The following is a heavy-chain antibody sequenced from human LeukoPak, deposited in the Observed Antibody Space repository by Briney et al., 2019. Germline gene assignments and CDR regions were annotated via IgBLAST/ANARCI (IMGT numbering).Heavy chain of an antibody. CDR3: AKSGGYRLIDY. D-gene: IGHD1-26*01. CDR1: GSSISSYY. CDR2: IYSSGST. V-gene: IGHV4-59*05. J-gene: IGHJ4*02. Sequence: SETLSLTCTVSGSSISSYYWSWIRQPAGKGLEWIGSIYSSGSTYYNASLQSRVTISIETSKNQISLRLNSVTAADTAMYYCAKSGGYRLIDYWGQGTLVTVSS.